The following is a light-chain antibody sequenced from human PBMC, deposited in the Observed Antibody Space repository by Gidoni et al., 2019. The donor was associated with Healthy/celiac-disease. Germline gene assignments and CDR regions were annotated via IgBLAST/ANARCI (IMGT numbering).Light chain of an antibody. CDR2: CKN. CDR3: NSWDSSGNHGV. Sequence: SSELTQDPAVSVALGQTVRITCQGDSLRSYYASWYQQKPGQAPVRVIYCKNNRPSGIPDRFSGSSSGNTASLTITGAQAEDEADYYCNSWDSSGNHGVFGTGTKVTVL. J-gene: IGLJ1*01. V-gene: IGLV3-19*02. CDR1: SLRSYY.